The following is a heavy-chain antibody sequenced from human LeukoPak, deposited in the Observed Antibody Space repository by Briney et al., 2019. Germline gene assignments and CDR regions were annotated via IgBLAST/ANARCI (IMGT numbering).Heavy chain of an antibody. CDR2: RNPADSDT. J-gene: IGHJ4*02. V-gene: IGHV5-51*01. D-gene: IGHD3-10*01. Sequence: GESLKISCKGSGYTFTSYWIGWVRQMPGKGLEWMGLRNPADSDTRYSPSFQGQVTISVDKSISTAYLEWSSLKASDTAVYYCARRLGGFDYWGQGTLVTVSS. CDR1: GYTFTSYW. CDR3: ARRLGGFDY.